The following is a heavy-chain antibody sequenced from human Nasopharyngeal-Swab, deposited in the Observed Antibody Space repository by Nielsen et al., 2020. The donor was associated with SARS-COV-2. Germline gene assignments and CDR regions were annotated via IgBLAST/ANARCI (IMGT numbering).Heavy chain of an antibody. Sequence: GGSLRLSCAASGFTFSDYYMSWIRQAPGKGLEWVSYISSSSSYTNYADSVKGRFTISRDNAKNSLYLQMNSLRAEDTAVYYCARGEKQWLVAMGFDYWGQGTLVTVSS. D-gene: IGHD6-19*01. J-gene: IGHJ4*02. V-gene: IGHV3-11*06. CDR1: GFTFSDYY. CDR2: ISSSSSYT. CDR3: ARGEKQWLVAMGFDY.